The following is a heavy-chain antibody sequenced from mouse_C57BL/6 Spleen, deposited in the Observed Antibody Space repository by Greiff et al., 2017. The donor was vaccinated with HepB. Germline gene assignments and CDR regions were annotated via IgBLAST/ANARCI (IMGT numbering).Heavy chain of an antibody. V-gene: IGHV5-17*01. CDR1: GFTFSDYG. D-gene: IGHD1-3*01. Sequence: VQLKESGGGLVKPGGSLKLSCAASGFTFSDYGMHWVRQAPEKGLEWVAYISSGSSTIYYADTVKGRFTISRYNAKNTLFLQMTSLRSSDTAMYYCASYIGYYFDYWGQGTTLTVSS. CDR2: ISSGSSTI. J-gene: IGHJ2*01. CDR3: ASYIGYYFDY.